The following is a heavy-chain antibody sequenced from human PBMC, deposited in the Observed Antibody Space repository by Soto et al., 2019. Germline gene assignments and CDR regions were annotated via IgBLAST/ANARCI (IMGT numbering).Heavy chain of an antibody. D-gene: IGHD3-3*01. CDR1: GYTFNRHY. CDR3: ASWRGYISSSTTGFWSGPFDY. V-gene: IGHV1-46*02. Sequence: ASVKVSCKESGYTFNRHYMHWVRQDPEQGLEWMGIINPGGGSTSYAQEFQGRVTLTRDTSTSTVYMELTSLRSEDTAVYYCASWRGYISSSTTGFWSGPFDYWGQGTLVTVSS. CDR2: INPGGGST. J-gene: IGHJ4*02.